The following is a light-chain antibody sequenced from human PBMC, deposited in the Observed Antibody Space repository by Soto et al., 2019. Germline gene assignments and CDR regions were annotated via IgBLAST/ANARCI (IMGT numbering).Light chain of an antibody. J-gene: IGKJ4*01. CDR3: QQRSNWLT. CDR2: IAS. Sequence: EIVMTQSPATLAVSPGERVTLSCRASENVLANVAWYQKKPGQAPRLLIYIASTRATGIPARFSGSGSGTDFTLTISSLEPEDFAVYYCQQRSNWLTFGGGTKVDI. CDR1: ENVLAN. V-gene: IGKV3-11*01.